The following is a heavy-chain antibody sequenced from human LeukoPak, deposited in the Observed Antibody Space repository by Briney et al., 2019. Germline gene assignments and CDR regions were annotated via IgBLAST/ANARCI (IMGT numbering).Heavy chain of an antibody. CDR3: ARGSDSPSPHAFDI. Sequence: GGSLRLSCAASGFTFSSYGMHWVRQAPGKGLEWVAVIWYDGSNKYYADSVKGRFTISRDNTKNTLYLQMNSLRAEDTAVYYCARGSDSPSPHAFDIWGQGTMVTVSS. CDR2: IWYDGSNK. CDR1: GFTFSSYG. V-gene: IGHV3-33*01. J-gene: IGHJ3*02.